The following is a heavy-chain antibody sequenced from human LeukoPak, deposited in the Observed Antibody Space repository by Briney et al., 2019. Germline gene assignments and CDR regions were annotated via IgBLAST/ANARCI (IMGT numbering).Heavy chain of an antibody. V-gene: IGHV4-34*01. CDR3: ARGLDRFDY. Sequence: SETLSLTCAVYGGSFSGYYWSWIRQPPGKGLEWIGEINHSGSTNYNPSLKSRVTISVDASKNQFSLKLSSVTAADTAVYYCARGLDRFDYWGQGTLVTVSS. CDR1: GGSFSGYY. D-gene: IGHD3/OR15-3a*01. J-gene: IGHJ4*02. CDR2: INHSGST.